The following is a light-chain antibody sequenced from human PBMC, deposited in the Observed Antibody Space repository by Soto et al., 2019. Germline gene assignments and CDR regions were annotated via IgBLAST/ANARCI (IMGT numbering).Light chain of an antibody. CDR2: EVS. CDR3: RSHTTSNTRV. V-gene: IGLV2-14*03. J-gene: IGLJ1*01. CDR1: SSDVGAYDF. Sequence: QSALTQPASVSGSPGQSIAISCTGTSSDVGAYDFVSWYQQHPDKAPKLLIYEVSNRPSGVSDRFSGSKSVNTATLTISGLQAEDEADNYCRSHTTSNTRVFGAGTKVTVL.